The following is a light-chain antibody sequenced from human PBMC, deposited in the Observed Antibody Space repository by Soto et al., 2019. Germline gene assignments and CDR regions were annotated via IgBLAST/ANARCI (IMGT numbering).Light chain of an antibody. V-gene: IGKV1-5*03. J-gene: IGKJ1*01. CDR3: QQYSHYSRT. CDR2: RAS. Sequence: DIQLTQAPSSLSASVGDRVTITCRASQSVDIWLAWYQQKPEKAPNLLISRASTLKSGVPSRFSGSGSGTEFTLTINSLHPDDFATYYCQQYSHYSRTFGQGTKVEI. CDR1: QSVDIW.